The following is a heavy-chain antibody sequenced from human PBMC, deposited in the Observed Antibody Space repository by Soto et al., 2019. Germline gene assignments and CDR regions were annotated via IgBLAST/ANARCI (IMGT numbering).Heavy chain of an antibody. D-gene: IGHD2-21*02. CDR2: ISGSAGGT. Sequence: GGSLRLSCAASGFTFSSYALNWVRQAPGKGLEWVSGISGSAGGTYYADSVKGRFTISRDNSQNTLYLQMNSLRAEDTAVYYCAKGLAYCGGDCYSGYYYVMDVWGQGTTVTVSS. V-gene: IGHV3-23*01. J-gene: IGHJ6*02. CDR1: GFTFSSYA. CDR3: AKGLAYCGGDCYSGYYYVMDV.